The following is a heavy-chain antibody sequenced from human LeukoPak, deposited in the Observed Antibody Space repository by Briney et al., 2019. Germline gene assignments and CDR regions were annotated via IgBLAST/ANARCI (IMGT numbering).Heavy chain of an antibody. V-gene: IGHV4-59*08. Sequence: PSETLSLTCTVSGGSITNYYWSWIRQPPGKGLEWIGYIYYSGSTNYNPSLKSRVTISVDTSKNQFSLKLSSVTAADTAVYYCARHSGSYYDFDYWGQGTLVTVSS. D-gene: IGHD1-26*01. CDR3: ARHSGSYYDFDY. CDR1: GGSITNYY. CDR2: IYYSGST. J-gene: IGHJ4*02.